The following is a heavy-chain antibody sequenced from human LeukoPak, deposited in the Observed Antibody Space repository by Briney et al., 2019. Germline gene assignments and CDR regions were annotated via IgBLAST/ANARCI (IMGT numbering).Heavy chain of an antibody. Sequence: PSETLSLACTVSGGSISSYYWSWIRQPPGKGLEWIGYIYYSGSTNYNPSLKSRVTISVDTSKNHFSLKLSSVTAADTAVYYCAREADILTGYPNPPRVNYFDYWGQGTLVTVSS. CDR3: AREADILTGYPNPPRVNYFDY. V-gene: IGHV4-59*01. CDR2: IYYSGST. D-gene: IGHD3-9*01. J-gene: IGHJ4*02. CDR1: GGSISSYY.